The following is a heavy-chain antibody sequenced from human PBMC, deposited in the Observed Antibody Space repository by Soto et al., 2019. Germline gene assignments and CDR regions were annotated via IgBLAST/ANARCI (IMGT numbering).Heavy chain of an antibody. CDR1: GYSISSGYY. J-gene: IGHJ4*02. CDR2: IYHSGST. D-gene: IGHD3-3*02. Sequence: PSETLSLTCAVSGYSISSGYYWGWIRQPPGKGLEWIGSIYHSGSTYYNPSLKSRVTISVDTSKNQFSLKLSSVTAADTAVYYCARLRGSGFPFFWGQGTLVTVSS. V-gene: IGHV4-38-2*01. CDR3: ARLRGSGFPFF.